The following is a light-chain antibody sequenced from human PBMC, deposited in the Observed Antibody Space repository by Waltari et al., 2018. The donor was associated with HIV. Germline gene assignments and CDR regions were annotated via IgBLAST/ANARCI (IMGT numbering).Light chain of an antibody. CDR3: AAWDDSLNGHVL. CDR1: SSNTGSNP. V-gene: IGLV1-44*01. J-gene: IGLJ2*01. Sequence: QSVLTQPPSAAGTPGQRVTSSCSGSSSNTGSNPETWYQKLPGTAPRLLIYNNNQRPSGVPDRFSGSKSGTSASLAISGLQSEDEADYYCAAWDDSLNGHVLFGGGTKLTVL. CDR2: NNN.